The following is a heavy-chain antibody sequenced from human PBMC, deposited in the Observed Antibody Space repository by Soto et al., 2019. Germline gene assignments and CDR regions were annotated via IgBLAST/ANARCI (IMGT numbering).Heavy chain of an antibody. CDR1: GGSFSSYA. V-gene: IGHV1-69*13. D-gene: IGHD2-21*02. Sequence: ASVKVSCKASGGSFSSYASSWVRQAPGQGLEWMGGIIPIFGTANYAQKFQGRVTITADESTSTAYMELSSLRSEDTAVYYCARGYLVSVVTAIRSNNWFDPWGQGTLVTVSS. CDR3: ARGYLVSVVTAIRSNNWFDP. J-gene: IGHJ5*02. CDR2: IIPIFGTA.